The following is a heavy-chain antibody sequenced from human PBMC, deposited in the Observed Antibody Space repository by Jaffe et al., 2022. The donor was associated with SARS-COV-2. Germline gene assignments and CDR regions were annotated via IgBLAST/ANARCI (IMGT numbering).Heavy chain of an antibody. Sequence: QVHLVESGGGLVKPGGSLRLSCAASGFSFSDYYMTWIRQAPGKGLEWVSYIGFGGSDIHYADSVKGRFTISRDNAKKSLYLQMNSLRADDTAVYYCARPVETSGGSAFDYWGQGTLVTVSS. J-gene: IGHJ4*02. V-gene: IGHV3-11*01. CDR2: IGFGGSDI. CDR1: GFSFSDYY. D-gene: IGHD6-19*01. CDR3: ARPVETSGGSAFDY.